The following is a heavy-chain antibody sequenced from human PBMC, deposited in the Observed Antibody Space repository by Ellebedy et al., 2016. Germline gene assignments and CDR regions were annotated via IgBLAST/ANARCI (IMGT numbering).Heavy chain of an antibody. CDR2: ISSSGSLK. J-gene: IGHJ5*02. V-gene: IGHV3-48*04. Sequence: GESLKISXAVSGFTFSSYSFNWIRQAPGKGLEWVSHISSSGSLKFYADSLRDRFTISRDNAKNLLHLQMNSLTAEDTAVYFCTREAGGSFVGSWGQGVLVTVSS. D-gene: IGHD1-26*01. CDR3: TREAGGSFVGS. CDR1: GFTFSSYS.